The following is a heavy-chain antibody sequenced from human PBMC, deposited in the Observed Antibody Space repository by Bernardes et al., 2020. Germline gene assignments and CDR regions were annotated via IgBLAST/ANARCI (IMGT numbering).Heavy chain of an antibody. CDR3: ARETVPAATTQRYWFDP. CDR2: ISAYNGNT. CDR1: GYTFTSYG. V-gene: IGHV1-18*01. J-gene: IGHJ5*02. Sequence: ASVKVSCKASGYTFTSYGISWVRQAPGQGLEWMGWISAYNGNTNYAQKLQGRVTMTTDTSTSTAYMELRSLRSDDTAVYYCARETVPAATTQRYWFDPWGQGTLVTVSS. D-gene: IGHD2-2*01.